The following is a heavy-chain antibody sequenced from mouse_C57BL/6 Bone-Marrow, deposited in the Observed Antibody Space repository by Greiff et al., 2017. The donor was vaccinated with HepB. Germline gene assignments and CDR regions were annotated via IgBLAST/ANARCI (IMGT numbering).Heavy chain of an antibody. CDR2: IYPGSGST. CDR1: GYTFTSYW. CDR3: ARKRGYYGKNYCDY. V-gene: IGHV1-55*01. J-gene: IGHJ2*01. D-gene: IGHD1-1*01. Sequence: VQLQQPGAELVKPGASVKMSCKASGYTFTSYWITWVKQRPGQGLEWIGDIYPGSGSTNYNEKFKSKATLTVDTSSSTAYMQLSSLTSEDSAVYFCARKRGYYGKNYCDYWGQGTTLTVSS.